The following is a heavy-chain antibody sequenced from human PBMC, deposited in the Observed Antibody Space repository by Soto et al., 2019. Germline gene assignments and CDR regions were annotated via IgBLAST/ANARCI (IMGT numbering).Heavy chain of an antibody. V-gene: IGHV5-10-1*01. CDR2: IDPTDSFT. CDR1: GYNFTSYW. J-gene: IGHJ6*02. Sequence: GESLKISCKGSGYNFTSYWIIWVRQMPGKGLEWMGNIDPTDSFTNYGPSFQGHVTISTDKSMSTAYLQWGTLKASDTAMYYCARRGYDFWSGLDVWGQGTTVTVSS. CDR3: ARRGYDFWSGLDV. D-gene: IGHD3-3*01.